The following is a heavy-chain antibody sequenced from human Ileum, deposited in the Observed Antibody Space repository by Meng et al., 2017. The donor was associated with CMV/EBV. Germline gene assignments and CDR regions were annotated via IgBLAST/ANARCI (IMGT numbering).Heavy chain of an antibody. D-gene: IGHD3-22*01. CDR3: ARESATGYNYWSVDY. CDR2: IYHSGAT. V-gene: IGHV4-31*02. CDR1: GSISSGGCY. Sequence: GSISSGGCYWSWLRQHPGKGLQWIGYIYHSGATYYNPSLKSRLSFSIDTSNDQFSLKLTSVTAADTAVYYCARESATGYNYWSVDYWGRGTLVTVSS. J-gene: IGHJ4*02.